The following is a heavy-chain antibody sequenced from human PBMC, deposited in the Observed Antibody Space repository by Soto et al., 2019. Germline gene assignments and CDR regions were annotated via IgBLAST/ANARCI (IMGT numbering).Heavy chain of an antibody. J-gene: IGHJ5*02. CDR3: ARQAAAPGIDLWFDP. Sequence: QLQLQESGPGLVKPSETLSLTCNVSGGSISSSRSYWAWFRQPPGKELEWIANIFYAGNTYYNPSLKSRVTVSVDTSKNQFSLKLDSVTAADTAVYYCARQAAAPGIDLWFDPWGQGTLGTVSS. D-gene: IGHD6-13*01. V-gene: IGHV4-39*01. CDR2: IFYAGNT. CDR1: GGSISSSRSY.